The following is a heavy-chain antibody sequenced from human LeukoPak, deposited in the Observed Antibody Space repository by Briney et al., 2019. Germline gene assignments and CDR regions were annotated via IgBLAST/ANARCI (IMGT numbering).Heavy chain of an antibody. J-gene: IGHJ4*02. CDR2: ISYDGSNK. V-gene: IGHV3-30*18. Sequence: PGGSLRLSCAASGFTFSSYGMHWVHQAPGEGLGWVAVISYDGSNKYSADSVKGRFTIYRDNSKNPLYLQMNSLRAEDTAVYYCAKDKAVLEWLYEGWGQGTLVTVPS. CDR1: GFTFSSYG. CDR3: AKDKAVLEWLYEG. D-gene: IGHD3-3*01.